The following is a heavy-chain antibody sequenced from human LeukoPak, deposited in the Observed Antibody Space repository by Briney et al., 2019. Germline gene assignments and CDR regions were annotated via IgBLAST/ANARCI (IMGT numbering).Heavy chain of an antibody. J-gene: IGHJ4*02. CDR2: ISVDTGNP. D-gene: IGHD2-2*01. CDR3: ARDGYEYCSSTSCLDY. CDR1: GYTFTRHA. Sequence: ASVKVSCTPSGYTFTRHAINWVRQVPGQGFEWMGWISVDTGNPTYAQGFAGRFVFSLDTSVGTANLRISSLKPEDTAVYYCARDGYEYCSSTSCLDYWGQGTLVTVSS. V-gene: IGHV7-4-1*02.